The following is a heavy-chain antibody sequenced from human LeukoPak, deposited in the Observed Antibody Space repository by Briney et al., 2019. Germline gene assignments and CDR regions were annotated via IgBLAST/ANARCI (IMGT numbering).Heavy chain of an antibody. CDR1: GYTSTSYA. CDR3: ARGPRVVVPAAMDY. CDR2: INAGNGNT. J-gene: IGHJ4*02. D-gene: IGHD2-2*01. V-gene: IGHV1-3*01. Sequence: GASVKVSCKASGYTSTSYAMHWVRQAPGQRLEWMGWINAGNGNTKYSQKFQGRVTITRDTSASTAYMELSSLRSEDTAVYYCARGPRVVVPAAMDYWGQGILVTVSS.